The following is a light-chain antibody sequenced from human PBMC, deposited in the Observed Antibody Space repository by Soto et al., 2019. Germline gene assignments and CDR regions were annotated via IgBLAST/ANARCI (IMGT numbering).Light chain of an antibody. CDR3: SSHRATSTPYV. V-gene: IGLV2-14*01. CDR2: DVY. CDR1: SSALGTYNY. J-gene: IGLJ1*01. Sequence: QSALTQPASVSGSPGQSITISCTETSSALGTYNYVSWYQQLPGKAHKLIIYDVYNRPSWVSNRFCGSKSGNTASLTISVLQAEDEADYYCSSHRATSTPYVFGTGTKLTVL.